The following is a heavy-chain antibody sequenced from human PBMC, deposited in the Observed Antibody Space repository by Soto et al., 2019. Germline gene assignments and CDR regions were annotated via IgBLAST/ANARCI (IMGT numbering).Heavy chain of an antibody. D-gene: IGHD1-7*01. Sequence: EAQLLESGGGLVQPGGSLRLSCAASGFTFSSYAMSWVRQAPGKGLEWVSAISGSGGSTYYADSVQGRFTISRDNSKNTLYLQMNSLRAEDTAVYYCAKGTNWNYGWFDPWGQGTLVTVSS. CDR1: GFTFSSYA. CDR2: ISGSGGST. J-gene: IGHJ5*02. V-gene: IGHV3-23*01. CDR3: AKGTNWNYGWFDP.